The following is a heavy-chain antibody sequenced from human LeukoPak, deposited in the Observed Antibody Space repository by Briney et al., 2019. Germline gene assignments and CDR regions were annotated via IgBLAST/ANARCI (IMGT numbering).Heavy chain of an antibody. CDR1: GFTFSTFW. D-gene: IGHD1-26*01. CDR2: INHDGSST. J-gene: IGHJ4*02. Sequence: GGSLRLSCATSGFTFSTFWMHWVRQAPGKGLVWVSRINHDGSSTNYADSVKGRFTISRDNAKNTLYLQMNSLRAEDTAVYYCARENSGSYYQFDCWGQGTLVTVSS. CDR3: ARENSGSYYQFDC. V-gene: IGHV3-74*01.